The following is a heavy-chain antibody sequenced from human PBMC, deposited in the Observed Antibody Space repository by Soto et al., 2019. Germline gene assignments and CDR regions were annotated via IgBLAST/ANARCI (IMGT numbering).Heavy chain of an antibody. CDR1: GGTFSSYS. V-gene: IGHV1-69*13. Sequence: VKVSCKASGGTFSSYSISWVRQAPGQGLEWMGGIIPIFGTADYAQRFQGRVTITADESTSTAYMELSSLRSEDTAVYYCATGERSSLRSFDAAGYYGMDVWGQGTTVTVS. CDR3: ATGERSSLRSFDAAGYYGMDV. D-gene: IGHD3-9*01. CDR2: IIPIFGTA. J-gene: IGHJ6*02.